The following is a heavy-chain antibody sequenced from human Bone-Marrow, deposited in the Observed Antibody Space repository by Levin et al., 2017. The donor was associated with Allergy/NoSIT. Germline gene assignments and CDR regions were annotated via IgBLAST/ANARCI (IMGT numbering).Heavy chain of an antibody. V-gene: IGHV3-23*01. D-gene: IGHD4-17*01. Sequence: QAGGSLRLSCAASGFTFSSHAITWVRQAPGKGLEWVSAITSNGGATSYADSVKGRFSVSRDSSKNTVYLQMDSLRAEDTAVYYCARGWTTSSFSYWGQGTPVTVSS. CDR1: GFTFSSHA. CDR2: ITSNGGAT. CDR3: ARGWTTSSFSY. J-gene: IGHJ4*02.